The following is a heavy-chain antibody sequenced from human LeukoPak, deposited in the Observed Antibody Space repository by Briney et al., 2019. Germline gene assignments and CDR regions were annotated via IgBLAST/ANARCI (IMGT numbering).Heavy chain of an antibody. J-gene: IGHJ6*02. CDR2: VSASAGRT. V-gene: IGHV3-23*01. D-gene: IGHD6-19*01. CDR3: AKESHSGGWLGPEV. CDR1: GFTFSSYS. Sequence: PGGSLRLSCAASGFTFSSYSMNWVRQAPGKGLEWVSTVSASAGRTYYADSVKGRFTISRDNSKNTLSLQMNSLRAEDTAVYYCAKESHSGGWLGPEVWGQGTTITVSS.